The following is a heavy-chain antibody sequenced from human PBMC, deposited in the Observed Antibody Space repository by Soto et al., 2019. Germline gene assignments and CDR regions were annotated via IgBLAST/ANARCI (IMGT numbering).Heavy chain of an antibody. Sequence: GGSLRLSCAACGFTLCSYGMNGVCQATGKELEWVAVIWYDGGNKYYADSVKGRFTISRDNSKNTLYRQMNSLRAEDTAVYYCARETVTPLGDYYYYMDVWGKGTTITVSS. CDR3: ARETVTPLGDYYYYMDV. V-gene: IGHV3-33*01. J-gene: IGHJ6*03. D-gene: IGHD4-4*01. CDR2: IWYDGGNK. CDR1: GFTLCSYG.